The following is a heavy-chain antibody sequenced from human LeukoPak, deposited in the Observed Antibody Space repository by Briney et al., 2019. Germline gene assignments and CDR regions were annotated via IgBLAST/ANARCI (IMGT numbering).Heavy chain of an antibody. J-gene: IGHJ6*02. V-gene: IGHV3-23*01. CDR3: AKVKYSSHLIYYYGMDV. CDR1: GFTFSSYA. CDR2: ISGSGGST. D-gene: IGHD5-18*01. Sequence: GGSLRLSCAASGFTFSSYAMSWVRQAPGKGLEWVSAISGSGGSTYYADSVKGRFTISRDNSKNTLYLQMNSLRAEDTAVYYCAKVKYSSHLIYYYGMDVWGQGTTVTVSS.